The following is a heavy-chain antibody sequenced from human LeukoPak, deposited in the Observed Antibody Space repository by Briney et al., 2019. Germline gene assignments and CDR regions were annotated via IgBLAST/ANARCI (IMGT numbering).Heavy chain of an antibody. CDR3: AKEQDGLLWFGTFDY. V-gene: IGHV3-48*03. J-gene: IGHJ4*02. D-gene: IGHD3-10*01. CDR2: ISSSGSTI. CDR1: GFTFSSYE. Sequence: PGGSLRLSCAASGFTFSSYEMNWVRQAPGKGLEWVSYISSSGSTIYYADSVKGRFTISRDNSKNTLYLQMNSLRAEDTAVYYCAKEQDGLLWFGTFDYWGQGTLVTVSS.